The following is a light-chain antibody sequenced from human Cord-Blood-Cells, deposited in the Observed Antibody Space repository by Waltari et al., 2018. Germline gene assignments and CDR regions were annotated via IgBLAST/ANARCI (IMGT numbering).Light chain of an antibody. CDR2: DAS. CDR3: QQRSNWPLT. J-gene: IGKJ4*01. V-gene: IGKV3-11*01. CDR1: QSVSSY. Sequence: EIVLTQSPATLSLSPGERPTISCRASQSVSSYLARYQQNPGQAPRLLIYDASNRATGIPDRFSGSGSGTDFTLTISSLVPEDFAVYYCQQRSNWPLTFGGGTKVEIK.